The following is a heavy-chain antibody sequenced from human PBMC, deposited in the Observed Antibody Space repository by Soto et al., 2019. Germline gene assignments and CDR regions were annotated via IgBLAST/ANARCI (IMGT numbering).Heavy chain of an antibody. CDR1: GFTFSSYG. V-gene: IGHV3-30*18. D-gene: IGHD2-21*02. J-gene: IGHJ4*02. CDR2: ISYDGSNK. CDR3: ANMNRVLVTARKNPRNIFYY. Sequence: QVQLVESGGGVVQPGRSLRLSCAASGFTFSSYGMHWVRQAPGKGLEWVAVISYDGSNKYYADSVKGRFTISRDNSKNMLYLQMNSRRAEDTAVYYCANMNRVLVTARKNPRNIFYYWGQGTLVTVSS.